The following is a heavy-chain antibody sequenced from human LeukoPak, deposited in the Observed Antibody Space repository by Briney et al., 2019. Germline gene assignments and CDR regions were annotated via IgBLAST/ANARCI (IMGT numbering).Heavy chain of an antibody. Sequence: PGGSLRLSCAASGFTFSGSAMHWVRQAPGKGLEWVGRIRSKANSYATAYAASVKGRFTISRDDSKNTAYLQMNSLKTEDTAVYYCTRSTVTDGDGYWGQGTLVTVSS. CDR1: GFTFSGSA. CDR3: TRSTVTDGDGY. D-gene: IGHD4-11*01. V-gene: IGHV3-73*01. CDR2: IRSKANSYAT. J-gene: IGHJ4*02.